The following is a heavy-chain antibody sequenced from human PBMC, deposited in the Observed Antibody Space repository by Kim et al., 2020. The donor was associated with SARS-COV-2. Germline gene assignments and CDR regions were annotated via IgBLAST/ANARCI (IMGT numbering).Heavy chain of an antibody. CDR2: IIPILGIA. D-gene: IGHD5-12*01. CDR3: AREFGGYDPLYYYYYMDV. J-gene: IGHJ6*03. CDR1: GGTFSSYA. Sequence: SVKVSCKASGGTFSSYAISWVRQAPGQGLEWMGRIIPILGIANYAQKFQGRVTITADKSTSTAYMELSSLRSEDTAVYYCAREFGGYDPLYYYYYMDVW. V-gene: IGHV1-69*04.